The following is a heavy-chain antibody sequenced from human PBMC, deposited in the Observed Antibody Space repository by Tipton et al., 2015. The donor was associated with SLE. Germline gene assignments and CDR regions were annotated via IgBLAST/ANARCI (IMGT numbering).Heavy chain of an antibody. CDR1: GGSFSGNY. D-gene: IGHD3-3*01. Sequence: TLSLTCADYGGSFSGNYWIWIRQSPGKGLEWIGEINHTGSANYNPSLKSRVTISGDTYKKQFSLKLSTVTAADTAVYYCARLQFIFGGMDVWGKGTTVAVSS. J-gene: IGHJ6*04. CDR2: INHTGSA. CDR3: ARLQFIFGGMDV. V-gene: IGHV4-34*01.